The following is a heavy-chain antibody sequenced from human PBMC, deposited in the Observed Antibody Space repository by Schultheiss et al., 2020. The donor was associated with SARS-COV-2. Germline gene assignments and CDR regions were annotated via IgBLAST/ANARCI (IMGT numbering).Heavy chain of an antibody. CDR1: GFTFSTYT. D-gene: IGHD2-8*01. J-gene: IGHJ4*02. V-gene: IGHV3-30*07. CDR2: IWYDGSNK. Sequence: SCAASGFTFSTYTMHWVRQAPGKGLEWVAVIWYDGSNKYYADSVKGRFTISRDNSKNTLYLQMNSLRAEDTAVYYCARALYCTNGVCPGDYFDYWGQGTLVTVSS. CDR3: ARALYCTNGVCPGDYFDY.